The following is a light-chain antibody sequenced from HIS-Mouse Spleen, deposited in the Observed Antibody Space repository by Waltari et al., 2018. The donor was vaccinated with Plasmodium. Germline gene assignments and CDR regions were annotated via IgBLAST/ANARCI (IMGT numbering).Light chain of an antibody. CDR3: QQYNNWPRGT. V-gene: IGKV3-15*01. CDR1: HSVSSN. J-gene: IGKJ1*01. Sequence: EIVMTQSPATLSVSPGERATLACRASHSVSSNLAWYQQKPGQAPRLLTYGASTRATGIPARFSGSGSGTEFTLTISSMQSEDFAVYYCQQYNNWPRGTFGQGTKVEIK. CDR2: GAS.